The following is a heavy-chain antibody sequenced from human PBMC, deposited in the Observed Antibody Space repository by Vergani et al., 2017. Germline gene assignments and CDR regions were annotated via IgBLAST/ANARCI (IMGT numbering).Heavy chain of an antibody. CDR3: ARSIDYGDYFDY. J-gene: IGHJ4*02. Sequence: VQLLESGGGLVQPGGSLRLSCAASGFTFSSYSMNWVRQAPGKGLEWVAVIWYDGSNKYYADSVKGRFTISRDNSKNTLYLQMNSLRAEDTAVYYCARSIDYGDYFDYWGQGTLVTVSS. CDR2: IWYDGSNK. D-gene: IGHD4-17*01. CDR1: GFTFSSYS. V-gene: IGHV3-33*08.